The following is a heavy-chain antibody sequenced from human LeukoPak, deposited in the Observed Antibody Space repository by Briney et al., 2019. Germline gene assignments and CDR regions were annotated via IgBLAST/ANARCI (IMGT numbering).Heavy chain of an antibody. CDR1: GFTFSSYA. D-gene: IGHD4-17*01. CDR3: ARDRSTVTTRYYGMDV. V-gene: IGHV3-23*01. Sequence: GGSLRLPCAASGFTFSSYAMSWVRQAPGKGLEWVSAISGSGGSTYYADSVKGRFTISRDNSKNTLYLQMNSLRAEDTAVYYCARDRSTVTTRYYGMDVWGQGTTVTVSS. CDR2: ISGSGGST. J-gene: IGHJ6*02.